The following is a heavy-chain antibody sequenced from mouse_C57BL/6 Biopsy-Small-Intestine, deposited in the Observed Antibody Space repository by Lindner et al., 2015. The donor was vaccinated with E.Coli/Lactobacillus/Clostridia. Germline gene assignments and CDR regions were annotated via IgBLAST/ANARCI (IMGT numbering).Heavy chain of an antibody. D-gene: IGHD1-1*01. CDR2: INPNYGTT. Sequence: EVQLQESGPELVRPGASVKISCKASGYSFTDYNMNWVKQSNGKSLEWIGVINPNYGTTSYNQKFKGKATLTVDQSSSAAYMQLNSLTSEDSAVYYCARWGYYGSSLDYWGQGTTLTVSS. CDR1: GYSFTDYN. CDR3: ARWGYYGSSLDY. J-gene: IGHJ2*01. V-gene: IGHV1-39*01.